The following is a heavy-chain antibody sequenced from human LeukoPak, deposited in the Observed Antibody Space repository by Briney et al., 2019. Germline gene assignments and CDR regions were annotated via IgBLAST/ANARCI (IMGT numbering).Heavy chain of an antibody. V-gene: IGHV3-23*01. CDR2: ISGSGGST. D-gene: IGHD3-22*01. Sequence: RAGGSLRLSCAASGFTFSSYAMSWVRQAPGKGLEWVSAISGSGGSTYYAGSVKGRFTISRDNSKNTLYLQMNSLRAEDTAVYYCAKERITMIVVVIAPGSDAFDIWGQGTMVTVSS. J-gene: IGHJ3*02. CDR1: GFTFSSYA. CDR3: AKERITMIVVVIAPGSDAFDI.